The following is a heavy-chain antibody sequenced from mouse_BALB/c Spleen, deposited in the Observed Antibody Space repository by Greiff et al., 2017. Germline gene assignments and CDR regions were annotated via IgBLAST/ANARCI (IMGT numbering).Heavy chain of an antibody. CDR2: IYPGDGDT. V-gene: IGHV1-87*01. CDR1: GYTFTSYW. J-gene: IGHJ3*01. Sequence: QVQLKQSGAELARPGASVKLSCKASGYTFTSYWMQWVKQRPGQGLEWIGAIYPGDGDTRYTQKFKGKATLTADKSSSTAYMQLSSLASEDSAVYYCARKDDGYYVQFAYWGQGTLVTVSA. CDR3: ARKDDGYYVQFAY. D-gene: IGHD2-3*01.